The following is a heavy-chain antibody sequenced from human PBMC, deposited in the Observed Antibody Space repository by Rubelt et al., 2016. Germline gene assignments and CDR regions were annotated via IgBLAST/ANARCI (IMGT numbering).Heavy chain of an antibody. J-gene: IGHJ5*02. D-gene: IGHD6-19*01. Sequence: QVQLVQSGAEVKKPGASVKVSCKASGYTFTSYGISWVRQAPGQGLEWMGWLSAYNGNTNYAQKLQGIVTMTTDTSTRTAYMELRSLRSDDTAVYYCARDKEWLATRGFQNWFDPWGQGTLVTVSS. CDR3: ARDKEWLATRGFQNWFDP. V-gene: IGHV1-18*01. CDR1: GYTFTSYG. CDR2: LSAYNGNT.